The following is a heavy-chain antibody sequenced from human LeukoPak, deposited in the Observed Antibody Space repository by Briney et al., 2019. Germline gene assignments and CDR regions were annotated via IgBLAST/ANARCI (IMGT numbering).Heavy chain of an antibody. Sequence: GGSLRLSCAASGFTFSNAWMSWVRQAPGKGLEWVGRIKSKTDGGTTDYAAPVKGRFTISRDDSKTTLYLQMNSLKTEDTAVYYCTTDRGEQWLVRPDWGQGTLVTVSS. CDR3: TTDRGEQWLVRPD. V-gene: IGHV3-15*01. J-gene: IGHJ4*02. CDR2: IKSKTDGGTT. D-gene: IGHD6-19*01. CDR1: GFTFSNAW.